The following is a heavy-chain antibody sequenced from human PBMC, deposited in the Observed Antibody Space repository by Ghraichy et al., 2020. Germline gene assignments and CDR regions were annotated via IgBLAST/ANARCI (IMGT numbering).Heavy chain of an antibody. Sequence: SETLSLTCTVSGGSISSGGYYWSWIRQHPGKGLEWIGYIYYSGSTYYNPSLKSRVTITVDTSKNQFSLKLRSVTAADTAVYYCARDRLFHNYYYYGMDVWGQGTTVTVSS. CDR3: ARDRLFHNYYYYGMDV. CDR1: GGSISSGGYY. CDR2: IYYSGST. J-gene: IGHJ6*02. D-gene: IGHD3-22*01. V-gene: IGHV4-31*03.